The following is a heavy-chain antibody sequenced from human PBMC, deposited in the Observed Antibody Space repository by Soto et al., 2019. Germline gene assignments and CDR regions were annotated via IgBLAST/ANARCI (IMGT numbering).Heavy chain of an antibody. CDR1: GGSISSGGYY. D-gene: IGHD2-15*01. CDR3: ARDRGYCSGGSCYYYYYGMDV. V-gene: IGHV4-31*03. J-gene: IGHJ6*02. Sequence: SETLSLTCTVSGGSISSGGYYWSWIRQHPGKGLEWIGYIYYSGSTYYNPSLKSRVTISVDTSKNQFSLKLSSVTAADTAVYYCARDRGYCSGGSCYYYYYGMDVWGQGTTVTVSS. CDR2: IYYSGST.